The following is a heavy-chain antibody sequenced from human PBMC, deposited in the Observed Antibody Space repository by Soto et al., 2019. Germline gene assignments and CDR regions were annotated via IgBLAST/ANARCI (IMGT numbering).Heavy chain of an antibody. V-gene: IGHV4-39*01. Sequence: QLQLQESGPGLVKPSETLSLTCTVSGGSISNSSYYWGWIRQPPGKGLEWIGHIYYSGTSYSNPSLKGRVTLSVDTSKNQFSLKLNSVTAADTAVYYCTKLQRRWLNSDSWGQGTLVTVS. CDR1: GGSISNSSYY. D-gene: IGHD5-12*01. J-gene: IGHJ4*02. CDR2: IYYSGTS. CDR3: TKLQRRWLNSDS.